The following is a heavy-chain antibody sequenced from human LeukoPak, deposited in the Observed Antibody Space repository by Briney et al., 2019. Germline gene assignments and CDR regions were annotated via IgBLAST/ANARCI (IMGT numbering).Heavy chain of an antibody. V-gene: IGHV1-2*02. Sequence: ASVKVSCKASGYTFTGYYMHWVRQAPRQGLEWMGWINPNSGGTNYAQKFQGRVTMTRDTSISTAYMELSRLRSDDTAVYYCARARGSGSYSDYWGQGTLVTVSS. J-gene: IGHJ4*02. D-gene: IGHD3-10*01. CDR1: GYTFTGYY. CDR2: INPNSGGT. CDR3: ARARGSGSYSDY.